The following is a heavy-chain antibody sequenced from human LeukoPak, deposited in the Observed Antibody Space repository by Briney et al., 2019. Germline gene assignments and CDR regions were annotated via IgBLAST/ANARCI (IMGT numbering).Heavy chain of an antibody. D-gene: IGHD2-2*02. V-gene: IGHV4-61*02. CDR2: IYTSGST. Sequence: PSQTLSLTCTVSGGSISSGSYYWSWIRQPAGKGLEWIGRIYTSGSTNYNPSLKSRVTISVDTSKNQFSLKLSSVTAADTAVYYCARDNCSSTSCYNNYFDYWGQGTLVTVSS. CDR1: GGSISSGSYY. J-gene: IGHJ4*02. CDR3: ARDNCSSTSCYNNYFDY.